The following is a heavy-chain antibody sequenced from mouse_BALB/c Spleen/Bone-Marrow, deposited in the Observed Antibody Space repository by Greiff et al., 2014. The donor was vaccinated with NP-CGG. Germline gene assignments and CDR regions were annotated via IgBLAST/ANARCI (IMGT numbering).Heavy chain of an antibody. D-gene: IGHD2-3*01. CDR3: ARGPSSLMAWFAY. J-gene: IGHJ3*01. Sequence: VQLKDSGGGLVKPGGSLKLSCAASGFTLSTYAMSWVRQTPEKRLEWVASISSGGAIYYVDSLKGRFTISRDNARNILYLQMNSLRSEDTAMYYCARGPSSLMAWFAYWGQGTLVTVSA. CDR2: ISSGGAI. V-gene: IGHV5-6-5*01. CDR1: GFTLSTYA.